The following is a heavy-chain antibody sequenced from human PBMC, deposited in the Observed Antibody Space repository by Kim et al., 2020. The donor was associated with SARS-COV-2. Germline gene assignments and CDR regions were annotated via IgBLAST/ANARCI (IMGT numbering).Heavy chain of an antibody. V-gene: IGHV1-18*01. CDR1: GYTFTSYG. J-gene: IGHJ3*02. CDR2: ISAYNGNT. Sequence: ASVKVSCKASGYTFTSYGISWVRQAPGQGLEWMGWISAYNGNTNYAQKLQGRVTMTTDTSTSTAYMELRSLRSDDTAVYYCAILSPYYGSGSLGSLGDAFDIWGQGTMVTVSS. CDR3: AILSPYYGSGSLGSLGDAFDI. D-gene: IGHD3-10*01.